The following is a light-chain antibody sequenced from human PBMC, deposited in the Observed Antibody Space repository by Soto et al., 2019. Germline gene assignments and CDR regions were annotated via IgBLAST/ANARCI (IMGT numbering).Light chain of an antibody. J-gene: IGLJ1*01. CDR3: VAFTSSPTYV. Sequence: QSVLTQPPSASGTPGQRVTISCSGSSSNIGSNTVNWYQQLPGKPPKLIIYDVATRPSGVSNRFSGSKSSSTASLIISRLQTEDEAYYYCVAFTSSPTYVFGSGTKVTVL. CDR1: SSNIGSNT. CDR2: DVA. V-gene: IGLV1-44*01.